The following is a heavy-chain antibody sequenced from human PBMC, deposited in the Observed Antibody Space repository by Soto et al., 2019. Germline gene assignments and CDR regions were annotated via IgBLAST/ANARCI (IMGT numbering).Heavy chain of an antibody. CDR3: ARVPDR. D-gene: IGHD2-2*01. J-gene: IGHJ5*02. CDR1: GGSSISGGYS. Sequence: PSETLSLTCAVSGGSSISGGYSWSWIRQPPGKGLEWIGYIYHSGSTYYNPSLKSRVTISVDRSKNQFSLKLSSVTAADTAVYYCARVPDRWGQGTLVTSPQ. CDR2: IYHSGST. V-gene: IGHV4-30-2*01.